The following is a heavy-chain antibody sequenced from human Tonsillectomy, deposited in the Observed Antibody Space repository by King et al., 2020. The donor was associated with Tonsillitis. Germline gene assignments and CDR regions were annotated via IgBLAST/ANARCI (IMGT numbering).Heavy chain of an antibody. Sequence: VQLVESGGGLVQAGGSLRLACAASGFTFTSYWFNWVRQAPGKGLVWVSRINSDGRDTIYADSVKGRFTSSRDNAKNTLYLQMNSLRAEDTAVYFCARGGFNHAFDIWGQGTMVTVSS. CDR1: GFTFTSYW. CDR2: INSDGRDT. D-gene: IGHD3-22*01. V-gene: IGHV3-74*01. J-gene: IGHJ3*02. CDR3: ARGGFNHAFDI.